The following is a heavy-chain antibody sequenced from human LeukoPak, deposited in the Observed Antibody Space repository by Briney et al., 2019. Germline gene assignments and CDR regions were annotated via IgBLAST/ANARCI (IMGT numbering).Heavy chain of an antibody. V-gene: IGHV3-21*01. D-gene: IGHD6-19*01. CDR3: ARVAVAGPTGWFDS. Sequence: GGSLRLSCAAPGFALRSYTVTGVRQAPGKGLEWVSSISSTSAYIYYAESVKGRFSISRDNVDNVVHLQMSSLTNEDTAVYYCARVAVAGPTGWFDSWGQGTLVTVSS. J-gene: IGHJ5*01. CDR2: ISSTSAYI. CDR1: GFALRSYT.